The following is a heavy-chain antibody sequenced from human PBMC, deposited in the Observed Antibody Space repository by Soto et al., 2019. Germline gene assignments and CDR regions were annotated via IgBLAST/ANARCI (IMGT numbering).Heavy chain of an antibody. Sequence: EVQLLESGGGLVQPGGSLRLSCAASGFTFRNYAMSWARQAPGKGLEWVSAISGSGGTTHYADSVKGRFTISRDNSKNTLYLQMNSLRVEDTAVYYCAKDRSSTSCYAFDYWGQGSLGTFSS. J-gene: IGHJ4*02. V-gene: IGHV3-23*01. CDR1: GFTFRNYA. D-gene: IGHD2-2*01. CDR3: AKDRSSTSCYAFDY. CDR2: ISGSGGTT.